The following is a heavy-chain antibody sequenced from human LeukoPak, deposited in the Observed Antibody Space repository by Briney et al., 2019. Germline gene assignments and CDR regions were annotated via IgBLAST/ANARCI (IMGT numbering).Heavy chain of an antibody. D-gene: IGHD5-24*01. CDR3: ARGGGYNFLLYYFDD. CDR2: IYYSGST. CDR1: GGSITSGDSY. Sequence: SETLSLTCTVSGGSITSGDSYWSWIRQPPGKSLEWIGYIYYSGSTSYNPSLKSRLTISLDMSRTQFSLRLSAVTAADTAVYYCARGGGYNFLLYYFDDWGQGSLDTVSS. J-gene: IGHJ4*02. V-gene: IGHV4-30-4*08.